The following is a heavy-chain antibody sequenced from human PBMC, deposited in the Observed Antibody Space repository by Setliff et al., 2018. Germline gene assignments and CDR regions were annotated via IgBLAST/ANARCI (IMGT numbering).Heavy chain of an antibody. V-gene: IGHV4-39*07. CDR1: GGSISTTDYY. J-gene: IGHJ5*01. Sequence: SETLSLTCTVSGGSISTTDYYWGWIRQPPGKGLEWIGCVYYSGNTYYSPSLKSRVTMFVDTSKNQFSLMLYSVTAADTAIYYCLKGGWGATFHSWGQGTLVTVSS. D-gene: IGHD1-26*01. CDR2: VYYSGNT. CDR3: LKGGWGATFHS.